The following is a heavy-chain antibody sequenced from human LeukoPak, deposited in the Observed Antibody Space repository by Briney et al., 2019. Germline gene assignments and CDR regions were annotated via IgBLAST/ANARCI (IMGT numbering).Heavy chain of an antibody. Sequence: GGSLRLSCVASGSTFSGSAMHWVRQAPGKGLEWVGQIGSGAKSYATAYAASVKGRFTISRDNAKNSLYLQMNSLRAEDTAVYYCARAFDDYGDHFDYWGQGTLVTVSS. CDR3: ARAFDDYGDHFDY. J-gene: IGHJ4*02. V-gene: IGHV3-73*01. CDR2: IGSGAKSYAT. CDR1: GSTFSGSA. D-gene: IGHD4-17*01.